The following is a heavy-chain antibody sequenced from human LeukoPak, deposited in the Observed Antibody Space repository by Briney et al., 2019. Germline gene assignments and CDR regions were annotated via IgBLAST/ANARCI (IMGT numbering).Heavy chain of an antibody. V-gene: IGHV3-21*01. D-gene: IGHD3-16*02. J-gene: IGHJ6*03. CDR1: GFTFSSYS. Sequence: GGSLRLSCAASGFTFSSYSMNWVRQAPGEGLEWVSSISSSSSYIYYADSVKGRFTISRDNAKNSLYLQMNSLRAEDTAVYYCARDLLGYNYHYMDVWGKGTTVTVSS. CDR3: ARDLLGYNYHYMDV. CDR2: ISSSSSYI.